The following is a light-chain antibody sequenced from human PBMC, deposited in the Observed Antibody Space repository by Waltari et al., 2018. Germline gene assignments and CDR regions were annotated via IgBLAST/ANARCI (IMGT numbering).Light chain of an antibody. J-gene: IGLJ7*01. Sequence: QSALTQPASVSGSPGQSITISCPGTSNDVGTYNLVSCYQHHPGKAPKLLIYEVTKRPSGLSNRFSGSKSGNTASLTISGLQAEDEGDYYCCSYAGSSTLVVFGGGTHLTVL. CDR3: CSYAGSSTLVV. V-gene: IGLV2-23*02. CDR1: SNDVGTYNL. CDR2: EVT.